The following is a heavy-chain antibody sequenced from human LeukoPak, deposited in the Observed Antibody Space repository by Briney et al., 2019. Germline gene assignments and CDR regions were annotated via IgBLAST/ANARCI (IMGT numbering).Heavy chain of an antibody. Sequence: GGSLRLSCAASGFTFSGYWMSWVRQAPGKGLEWVANINKDGSETYNVDSVKGRFTISRDNAKKSLYLQMNSLRAEDTSVYYCARESKGRSKIDYWGQGTLVTVSS. CDR3: ARESKGRSKIDY. V-gene: IGHV3-7*01. CDR2: INKDGSET. CDR1: GFTFSGYW. J-gene: IGHJ4*02. D-gene: IGHD4-17*01.